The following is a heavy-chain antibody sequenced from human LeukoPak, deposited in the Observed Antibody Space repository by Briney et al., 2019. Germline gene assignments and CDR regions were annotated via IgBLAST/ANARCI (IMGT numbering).Heavy chain of an antibody. CDR3: ARGFIGDQTNDY. D-gene: IGHD3-16*01. CDR2: IYYSGST. Sequence: ETLSLTCTVSGGSISRYYWSWIRQPPGKGLEWIGYIYYSGSTNYNPSLKSRVTISVDTSKNQFSLKLSSATAADTAVYYCARGFIGDQTNDYWGQGTLVTVSS. CDR1: GGSISRYY. V-gene: IGHV4-59*01. J-gene: IGHJ4*02.